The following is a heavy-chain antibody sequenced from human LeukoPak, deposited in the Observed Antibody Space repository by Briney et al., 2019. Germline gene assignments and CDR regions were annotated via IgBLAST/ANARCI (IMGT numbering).Heavy chain of an antibody. CDR2: ISSDSSYT. J-gene: IGHJ5*02. Sequence: GGSLRLSCAASGFTFSDYYMSWIRQAPGKGLEWVSYISSDSSYTNYADSVKGRFTISRDNAKNSLYLQMNSLRAEDTAVYYRASVTKNWFDPLGQGTLVTVSS. V-gene: IGHV3-11*06. CDR3: ASVTKNWFDP. CDR1: GFTFSDYY. D-gene: IGHD4-11*01.